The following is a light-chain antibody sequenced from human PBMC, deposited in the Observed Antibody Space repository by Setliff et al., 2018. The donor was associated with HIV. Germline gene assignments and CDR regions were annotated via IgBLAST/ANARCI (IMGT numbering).Light chain of an antibody. CDR1: SSXXGAGYD. Sequence: QSVLTQPPSVSGAPGQRVTISCTGSSSXXGAGYDVHWYQHLPGTAPKLLIYGNNNRPSGVPDRFSGSKSGTSASLAITGLQAEDEADYSCQSYDSSLSGSKVFGTGTKVTVL. J-gene: IGLJ1*01. V-gene: IGLV1-40*01. CDR3: QSYDSSLSGSKV. CDR2: GNN.